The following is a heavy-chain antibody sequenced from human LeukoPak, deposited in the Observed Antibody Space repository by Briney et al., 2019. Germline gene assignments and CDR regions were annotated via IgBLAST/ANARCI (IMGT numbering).Heavy chain of an antibody. V-gene: IGHV3-23*01. D-gene: IGHD1-26*01. CDR1: GFTVITND. CDR2: IGGSGGGT. J-gene: IGHJ4*02. CDR3: AKDRSTGYYRFDY. Sequence: AGGSLRLSCAASGFTVITNDMTWVRQTPGKGLEWVSGIGGSGGGTYYADFVKGRFTISRDNSKKTLYLQMNSLRVDDTAVYYCAKDRSTGYYRFDYWGQGTLVTVSS.